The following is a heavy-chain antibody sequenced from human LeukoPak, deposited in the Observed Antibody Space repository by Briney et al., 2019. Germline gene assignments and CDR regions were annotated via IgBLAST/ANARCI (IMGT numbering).Heavy chain of an antibody. J-gene: IGHJ4*02. V-gene: IGHV3-21*01. CDR3: ARAPDQAFCFDY. CDR2: ISSSSSYI. D-gene: IGHD1-14*01. Sequence: PGGSLRLSCAASGFTFSSYSMNWVRQAPGKGLEWVSSISSSSSYIYYADSVKGRFTISRDNAKNSLYLQMNSLRAGDTAVYYCARAPDQAFCFDYWGQGTLVTVSS. CDR1: GFTFSSYS.